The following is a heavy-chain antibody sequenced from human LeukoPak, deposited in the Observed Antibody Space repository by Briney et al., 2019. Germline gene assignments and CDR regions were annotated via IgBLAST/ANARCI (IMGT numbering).Heavy chain of an antibody. CDR1: GFTFSNYA. CDR3: VKIPCYSSGWSNFDC. D-gene: IGHD6-19*01. CDR2: ISSNGGST. V-gene: IGHV3-64D*06. Sequence: PGGSLRLSCSASGFTFSNYAMHWVRQAPGKGLEYVSAISSNGGSTYYADSVKGRFTISRDNSKNTLYLQMSSLRADDTAVYYCVKIPCYSSGWSNFDCWGQGTLVTVSS. J-gene: IGHJ4*02.